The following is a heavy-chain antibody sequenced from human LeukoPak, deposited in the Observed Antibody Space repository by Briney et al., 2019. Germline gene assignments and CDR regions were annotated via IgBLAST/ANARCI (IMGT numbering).Heavy chain of an antibody. CDR3: ARAYSSGWYAGN. V-gene: IGHV4-59*08. Sequence: SETLSLTCSVSGDSISSYYWSWIRQPPGKGLEWIGYIYYSGSTNYNPSLKGRVTISVDTSKNQFSLKLSSVTAADTAVYYCARAYSSGWYAGNWGQGTLVTVSS. CDR2: IYYSGST. D-gene: IGHD6-19*01. CDR1: GDSISSYY. J-gene: IGHJ4*02.